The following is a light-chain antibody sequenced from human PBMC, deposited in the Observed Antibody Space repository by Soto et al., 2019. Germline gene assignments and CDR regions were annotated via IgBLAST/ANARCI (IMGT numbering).Light chain of an antibody. J-gene: IGLJ1*01. CDR2: DVS. Sequence: QSALAQPRSVSGSPGQSVTISCTGTDTNIGFYNFVSWYQQHPDKAPHLVIYDVSKRPSGVPDRFSGSKSGKTASLTISGLQADDEADYFCCSYAGTYTYVFGTGTKSPS. V-gene: IGLV2-11*01. CDR1: DTNIGFYNF. CDR3: CSYAGTYTYV.